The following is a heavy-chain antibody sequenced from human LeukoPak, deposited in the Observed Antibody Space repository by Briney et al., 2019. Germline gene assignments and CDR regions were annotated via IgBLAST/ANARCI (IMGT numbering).Heavy chain of an antibody. CDR2: INHSGST. V-gene: IGHV4-34*01. CDR3: ARAGYYDFWSGFNWFDP. D-gene: IGHD3-3*01. CDR1: GGSFSGYY. J-gene: IGHJ5*02. Sequence: SETLSLTCAVYGGSFSGYYWSWIRQPPGKGLEWIGEINHSGSTNYNPSLKSRVTISVDTSKDQFSLKLSSVTAADTAVYYCARAGYYDFWSGFNWFDPWGQGTLVTVSS.